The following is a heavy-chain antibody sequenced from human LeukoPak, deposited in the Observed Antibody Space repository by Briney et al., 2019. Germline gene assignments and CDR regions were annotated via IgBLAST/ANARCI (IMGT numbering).Heavy chain of an antibody. V-gene: IGHV1-18*01. CDR1: GYTFTNYG. Sequence: AAVKVSCKASGYTFTNYGISWVRQAPGQGLEGMGWISAYNGNTKYAQKLQGRVTMTTDTSTSTAYMELRSLRSDDTAVYYCARAVVTADSDAFDIWGQGTMVTVSS. CDR3: ARAVVTADSDAFDI. J-gene: IGHJ3*02. D-gene: IGHD2-21*02. CDR2: ISAYNGNT.